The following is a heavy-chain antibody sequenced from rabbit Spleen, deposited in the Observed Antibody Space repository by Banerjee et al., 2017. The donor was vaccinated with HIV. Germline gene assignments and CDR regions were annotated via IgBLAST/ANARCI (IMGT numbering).Heavy chain of an antibody. CDR3: ARDTGTSFSTYGMDL. Sequence: QEQLVESGGGLVKPGASLTLTCKASGFDFSRGYDMCWVRQAPGKGLEWIACINTATGKAVYASWAKGRFTISKTSSTTVTLQMTRLTAADTATYFCARDTGTSFSTYGMDLWGPGTLVTVS. CDR2: INTATGKA. V-gene: IGHV1S45*01. D-gene: IGHD7-1*01. CDR1: GFDFSRGYD. J-gene: IGHJ6*01.